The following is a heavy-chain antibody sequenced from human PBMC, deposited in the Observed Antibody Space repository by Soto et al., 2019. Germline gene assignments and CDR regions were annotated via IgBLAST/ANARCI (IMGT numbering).Heavy chain of an antibody. J-gene: IGHJ3*02. Sequence: GESLKISCAASGFTFSSYAMSWVRQAPGKGLEWVSAISGSGGSTYYADSVKGRFTISRDNSKNTLYLQMNSLRAEDTAVYYCAKTPYGSALVAFDIWGQGTMVTVSS. CDR3: AKTPYGSALVAFDI. CDR1: GFTFSSYA. CDR2: ISGSGGST. V-gene: IGHV3-23*01. D-gene: IGHD3-10*01.